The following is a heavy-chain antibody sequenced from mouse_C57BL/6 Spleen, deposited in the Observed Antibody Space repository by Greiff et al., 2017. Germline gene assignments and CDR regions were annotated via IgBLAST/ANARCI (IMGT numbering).Heavy chain of an antibody. CDR3: TTFYYGPFAY. V-gene: IGHV14-4*01. Sequence: EVQLQQSGAELVRPGASVKLSCTASGFNIKDDYMHWVKQRPEQGLEWIGWIDPENGDTEYASKFQGKATITADTSSNTAYLQLSSLTSEDTAVYYCTTFYYGPFAYWGQGTLGTVSA. CDR2: IDPENGDT. J-gene: IGHJ3*01. D-gene: IGHD2-1*01. CDR1: GFNIKDDY.